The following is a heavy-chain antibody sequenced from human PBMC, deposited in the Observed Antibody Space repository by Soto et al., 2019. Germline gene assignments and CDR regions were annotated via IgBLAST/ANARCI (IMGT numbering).Heavy chain of an antibody. CDR2: IYPGDSDT. CDR1: GYSFTSYW. D-gene: IGHD2-15*01. J-gene: IGHJ4*02. Sequence: PGESLKISCKGSGYSFTSYWIGWVRQMPGKGLEWMGIIYPGDSDTRYSPSFQGQVTISADKSISTAYLQWSSLKVSDTAMYYCARSPYCSGGSCYSDYWGQGTLVTVSS. CDR3: ARSPYCSGGSCYSDY. V-gene: IGHV5-51*01.